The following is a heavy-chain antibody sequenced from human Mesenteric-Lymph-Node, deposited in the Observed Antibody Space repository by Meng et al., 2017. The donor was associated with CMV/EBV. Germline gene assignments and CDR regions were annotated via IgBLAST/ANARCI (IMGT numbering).Heavy chain of an antibody. CDR3: AKDGRMDDFWSGFQGGVDYFDY. CDR2: IRYDGTNA. CDR1: GFTFIAYG. Sequence: GGSLRLSCAASGFTFIAYGIHWVRQAPGKGLEWVSFIRYDGTNAYYADSVKGRFTISRDNSKNTLYLQMNSLTVEDTAVYYCAKDGRMDDFWSGFQGGVDYFDYWGQGTLVTVSS. D-gene: IGHD3-3*01. J-gene: IGHJ4*02. V-gene: IGHV3-30*02.